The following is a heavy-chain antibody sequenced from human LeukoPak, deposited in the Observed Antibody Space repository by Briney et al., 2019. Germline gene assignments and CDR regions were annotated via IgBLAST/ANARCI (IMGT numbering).Heavy chain of an antibody. V-gene: IGHV1-8*02. D-gene: IGHD5-18*01. CDR2: MNPNSGNT. J-gene: IGHJ4*02. CDR1: GYTFTSYY. Sequence: ASVKVSCKASGYTFTSYYMHWVRQATGQGLEWMGWMNPNSGNTDYAQKFQGRVTMTRNTSISTAYMELSSLRSEDTAVYYCARGLARTSMVTRGGVRFDYWGQGTLVTVSS. CDR3: ARGLARTSMVTRGGVRFDY.